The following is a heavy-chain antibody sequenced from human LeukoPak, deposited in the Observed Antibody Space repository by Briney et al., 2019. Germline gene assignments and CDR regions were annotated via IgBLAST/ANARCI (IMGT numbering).Heavy chain of an antibody. CDR3: ARALSQYDFWSGYFNWFDL. J-gene: IGHJ5*02. V-gene: IGHV3-7*03. D-gene: IGHD3-3*01. CDR1: GFRFSSDW. Sequence: GGSLRLSCVASGFRFSSDWMSWVRQAPGKGLEWVANIKEDGSEKYYVDSVKGRFTISRDNAKNSLYLQMNNLRAEDTAVYYCARALSQYDFWSGYFNWFDLWGQGTLVTVSS. CDR2: IKEDGSEK.